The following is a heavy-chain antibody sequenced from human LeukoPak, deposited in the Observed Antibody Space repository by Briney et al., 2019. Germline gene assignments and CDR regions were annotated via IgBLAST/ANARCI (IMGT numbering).Heavy chain of an antibody. Sequence: GESLKISCKGSGYSFTNYWIVWVRQMPGKGLEWMGIIYPGDSGARYSPSFQGQVTISVDKSISTAYLQWSSLKASDTAMYYCARRGYYDSRIYYFDYWGQGTLVTVSS. V-gene: IGHV5-51*01. J-gene: IGHJ4*02. D-gene: IGHD3-22*01. CDR3: ARRGYYDSRIYYFDY. CDR2: IYPGDSGA. CDR1: GYSFTNYW.